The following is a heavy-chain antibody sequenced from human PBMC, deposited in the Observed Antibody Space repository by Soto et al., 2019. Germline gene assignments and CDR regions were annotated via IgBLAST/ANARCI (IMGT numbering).Heavy chain of an antibody. D-gene: IGHD3-10*01. Sequence: QVQLVESGGGVVQPGRSLRLSCAASGFTFSSHSIQWVRQAPGKGLEWVAVISYDGSIKYYADSVKGRFTISRDNSKNTAYLQMNSLRAEDTAVFYCAREWITSGDLDYCGQGTLVIVSS. CDR1: GFTFSSHS. V-gene: IGHV3-30-3*01. J-gene: IGHJ4*02. CDR2: ISYDGSIK. CDR3: AREWITSGDLDY.